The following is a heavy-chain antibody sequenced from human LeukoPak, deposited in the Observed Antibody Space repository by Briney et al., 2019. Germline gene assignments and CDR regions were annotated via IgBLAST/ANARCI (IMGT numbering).Heavy chain of an antibody. Sequence: SETLSLTCTVSGGSISSYYWSWIREPPGKGLEWIGYIYYSGSTNYNPSLKSRVTISVDTSKNQFSLKLSSVTAADTAVYYCAITVYGSRSYYFDYWGQGTLVTVSS. CDR3: AITVYGSRSYYFDY. V-gene: IGHV4-59*01. D-gene: IGHD3-10*01. J-gene: IGHJ4*02. CDR2: IYYSGST. CDR1: GGSISSYY.